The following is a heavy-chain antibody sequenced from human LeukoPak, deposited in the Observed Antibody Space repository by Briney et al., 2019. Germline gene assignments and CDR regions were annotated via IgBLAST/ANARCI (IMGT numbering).Heavy chain of an antibody. Sequence: SETLSLTCAVYGGSFSGYYWSWIRQPPGKGLEWIGEINHSGSTNYNPSLKSRVTISVDKSKNQFSLKLSSVTAADTAVYYCARVRLGYCSSTSCSGWFDPWGQGTLVTVSS. V-gene: IGHV4-34*01. J-gene: IGHJ5*02. CDR2: INHSGST. D-gene: IGHD2-2*01. CDR1: GGSFSGYY. CDR3: ARVRLGYCSSTSCSGWFDP.